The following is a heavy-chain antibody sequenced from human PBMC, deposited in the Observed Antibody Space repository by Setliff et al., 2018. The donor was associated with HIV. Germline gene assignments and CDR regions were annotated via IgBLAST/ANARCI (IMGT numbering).Heavy chain of an antibody. D-gene: IGHD3-3*01. CDR2: VYTRGNT. CDR1: GYSISDGYY. J-gene: IGHJ4*02. Sequence: KTSETLSLTCAVSGYSISDGYYWGWIRLPPGKGLEWIGNVYTRGNTYYNPSLKSRVTMSIDASKNRFSLKLSPVTAADTAVYYCASQVTGYHDFWSGYLGYFDYWGQGLLVTAPQ. CDR3: ASQVTGYHDFWSGYLGYFDY. V-gene: IGHV4-38-2*01.